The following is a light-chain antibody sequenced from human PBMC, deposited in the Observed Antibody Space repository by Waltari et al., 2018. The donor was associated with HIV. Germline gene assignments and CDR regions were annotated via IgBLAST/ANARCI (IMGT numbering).Light chain of an antibody. CDR2: RAS. Sequence: DIVLPQSPGTLSLSPEERATLSCRASQSVSSSYLAWYQQKPGRAPRLLIYRASSRATGIPDRFSGSGSGTDFTLTINRLEPEDFAVYSCQQYGTSPYTFGQGTKLEIK. V-gene: IGKV3-20*01. CDR1: QSVSSSY. CDR3: QQYGTSPYT. J-gene: IGKJ2*01.